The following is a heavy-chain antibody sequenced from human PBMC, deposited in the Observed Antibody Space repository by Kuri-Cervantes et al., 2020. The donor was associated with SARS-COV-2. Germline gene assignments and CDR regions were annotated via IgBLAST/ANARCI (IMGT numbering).Heavy chain of an antibody. CDR3: TTELLWFGESLGFDY. V-gene: IGHV3-73*01. Sequence: GGSLRLSCEVSGFLFSDSAIHWVRQASGKGLEWVGRVRGKANNYTTAYAVSVKGRFTISRDDSKNMAYLQMNSLKTEDTAVYYCTTELLWFGESLGFDYWGQGTLVTVSS. D-gene: IGHD3-10*01. CDR2: VRGKANNYTT. J-gene: IGHJ4*02. CDR1: GFLFSDSA.